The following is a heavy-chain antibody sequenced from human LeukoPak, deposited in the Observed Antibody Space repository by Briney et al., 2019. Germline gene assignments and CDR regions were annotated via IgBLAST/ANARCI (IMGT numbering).Heavy chain of an antibody. V-gene: IGHV4-59*01. CDR3: ARAPMYSSGWYGIDY. D-gene: IGHD6-19*01. CDR2: IYYSGST. CDR1: GGSISSYY. J-gene: IGHJ4*02. Sequence: SETLSLTCTVSGGSISSYYWSWIRQPPGKGLEWIGYIYYSGSTNYNPSLKSRVTISVDTSKNQFSLKLSSVTAADTAVYYCARAPMYSSGWYGIDYWGQGTLVTVSS.